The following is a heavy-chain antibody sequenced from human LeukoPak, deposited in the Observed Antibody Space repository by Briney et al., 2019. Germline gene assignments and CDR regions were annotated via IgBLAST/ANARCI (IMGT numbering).Heavy chain of an antibody. Sequence: PSETLSLTCAVYGGSFSGYYWSWIRQPPGKGLEWIGEINHSGSTNCNPSLKSRVTISVDTSKNQFSLKLSSVTAADTAVYYCARGPYSSSWYRYLGYWGQGTLVTVSS. D-gene: IGHD6-13*01. CDR2: INHSGST. J-gene: IGHJ4*02. V-gene: IGHV4-34*01. CDR3: ARGPYSSSWYRYLGY. CDR1: GGSFSGYY.